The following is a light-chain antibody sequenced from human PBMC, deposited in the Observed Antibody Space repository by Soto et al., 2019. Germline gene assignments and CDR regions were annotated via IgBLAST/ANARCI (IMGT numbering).Light chain of an antibody. Sequence: QSALTQPPSASGSPGQSVTISCTGTSSDIGGYNSVSWYQQHPGKAPRLMIYEVSKRPSGVPDRFSGSKSGNTASLTVSGLQPEDEADYYCSSYAGSNKSVFGTGTKLTVL. CDR2: EVS. V-gene: IGLV2-8*01. CDR1: SSDIGGYNS. CDR3: SSYAGSNKSV. J-gene: IGLJ1*01.